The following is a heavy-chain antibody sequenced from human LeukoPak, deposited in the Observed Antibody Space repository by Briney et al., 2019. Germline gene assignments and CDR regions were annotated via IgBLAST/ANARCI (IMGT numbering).Heavy chain of an antibody. CDR2: IYYSGST. D-gene: IGHD2-21*01. J-gene: IGHJ4*02. CDR1: GGSISSGDYY. Sequence: SETLSLTCTVSGGSISSGDYYWSWIRQPPGKGLEWIGYIYYSGSTYYNPSLKSRVTISVDTSKNQFSLKLSSVTAADTAVYYCARYYCGGDCTQFDYWGQGTLVTVSS. CDR3: ARYYCGGDCTQFDY. V-gene: IGHV4-30-4*08.